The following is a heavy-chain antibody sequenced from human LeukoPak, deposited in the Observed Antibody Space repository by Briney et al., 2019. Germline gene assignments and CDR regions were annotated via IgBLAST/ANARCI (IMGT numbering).Heavy chain of an antibody. CDR1: GGSFSGYY. Sequence: SETLSLTCAVYGGSFSGYYWSWIRQPPGKGLEWIGEINHSGSTNYNPSLKSRVTISVDTSKNQFSLKLSSVTAADTAIYYCSTRDQSRTDVVPPDYWGQGTLVTVSS. D-gene: IGHD5/OR15-5a*01. V-gene: IGHV4-34*03. CDR3: STRDQSRTDVVPPDY. CDR2: INHSGST. J-gene: IGHJ4*02.